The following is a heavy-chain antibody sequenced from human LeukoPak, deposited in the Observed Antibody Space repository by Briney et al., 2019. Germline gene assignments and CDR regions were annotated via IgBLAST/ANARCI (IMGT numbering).Heavy chain of an antibody. J-gene: IGHJ4*02. CDR3: AKGRILWFGEQSDFDY. CDR2: ISDSGAYT. CDR1: GFTFTKYG. D-gene: IGHD3-10*01. Sequence: GGTLRLSCAASGFTFTKYGMSWVRQAPGKGLEWISTISDSGAYTYYADFVKGRFTVSRDNSKNMVFLEVNSLRAEDTATYFCAKGRILWFGEQSDFDYWGQGTLVTVSS. V-gene: IGHV3-23*01.